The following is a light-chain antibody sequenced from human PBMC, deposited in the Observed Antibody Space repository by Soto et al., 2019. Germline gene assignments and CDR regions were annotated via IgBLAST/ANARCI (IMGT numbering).Light chain of an antibody. J-gene: IGLJ1*01. Sequence: QSVLTQPASVAGSPGQSITISCTGTSSDVGSYNLVSWYQQHPGKAPKLMIYEVSKRPSGVSNRFSGSKSGNTASLTISGLLAEDEADYYCCSYAGSSTSLVFGTGTKVTVL. V-gene: IGLV2-23*02. CDR3: CSYAGSSTSLV. CDR2: EVS. CDR1: SSDVGSYNL.